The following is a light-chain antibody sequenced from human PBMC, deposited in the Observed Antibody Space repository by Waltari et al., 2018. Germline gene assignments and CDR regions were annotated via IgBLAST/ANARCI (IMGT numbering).Light chain of an antibody. V-gene: IGKV1-6*02. J-gene: IGKJ4*01. CDR3: QQGYDFPCT. CDR1: RDIANN. Sequence: IQMTQSPSSLSASIGDTVTITCRASRDIANNLNWYQQQSGKAPKLPIYRASSRQSGVPARFSGSGSGTDFSLTISSLQPEDFATYYCQQGYDFPCTFGRGTKVEIK. CDR2: RAS.